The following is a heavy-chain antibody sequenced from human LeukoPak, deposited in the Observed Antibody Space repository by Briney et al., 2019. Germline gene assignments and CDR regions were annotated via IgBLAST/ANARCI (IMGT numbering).Heavy chain of an antibody. CDR3: AKTRGHSSGWYWKY. CDR1: GFTFSSYA. Sequence: HPGGSLRLSCAASGFTFSSYAMSWVRQAPGKGLEWVSAISGSGGSTYYADSVKGRFTISRDNSKNTLYLQMNSLRAEDTAVYYCAKTRGHSSGWYWKYWGQGTLVTVSS. J-gene: IGHJ4*02. D-gene: IGHD6-19*01. CDR2: ISGSGGST. V-gene: IGHV3-23*01.